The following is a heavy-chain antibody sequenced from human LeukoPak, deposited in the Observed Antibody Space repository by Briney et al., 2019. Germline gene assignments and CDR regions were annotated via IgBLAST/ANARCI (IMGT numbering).Heavy chain of an antibody. CDR2: SSGSGGST. CDR3: AKGLYCSGGSCYNYFDY. J-gene: IGHJ4*02. Sequence: GGSLRLSCAASGFTFSSYAMSWVRQAPGKGLEWVSASSGSGGSTYYADSVKGRFTISRDNSKNTLYLQMNSLRAEDTAVYYCAKGLYCSGGSCYNYFDYWGQGTLVTVSS. CDR1: GFTFSSYA. V-gene: IGHV3-23*01. D-gene: IGHD2-15*01.